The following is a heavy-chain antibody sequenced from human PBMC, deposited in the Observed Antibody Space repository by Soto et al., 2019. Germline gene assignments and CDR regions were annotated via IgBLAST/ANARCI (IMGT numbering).Heavy chain of an antibody. Sequence: QVQLQQWGAGLLKPSETLSLTCGVYGGSFTGYYWSWIRQPPGKGLEWIGEINHGGNTIYSPSLKSPVTISVETSENQFSVKLSSATAADTAVYYCARCDYDRSGRIDYWGQGILVTVSS. CDR3: ARCDYDRSGRIDY. CDR1: GGSFTGYY. D-gene: IGHD2-15*01. CDR2: INHGGNT. V-gene: IGHV4-34*01. J-gene: IGHJ4*02.